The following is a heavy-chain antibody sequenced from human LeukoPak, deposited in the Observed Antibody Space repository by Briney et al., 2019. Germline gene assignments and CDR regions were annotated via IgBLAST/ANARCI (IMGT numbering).Heavy chain of an antibody. D-gene: IGHD3-10*02. CDR3: AELGITMIGGV. V-gene: IGHV3-11*04. CDR1: GFTFRDFY. Sequence: GGSLRLSCAASGFTFRDFYMSWIRQAPGKGLEWVSYISGSGTTIYNADSVKGRFTISRDNAKNSLYLQMNSLRAEDTAVYYCAELGITMIGGVWGKGTTVTISS. J-gene: IGHJ6*04. CDR2: ISGSGTTI.